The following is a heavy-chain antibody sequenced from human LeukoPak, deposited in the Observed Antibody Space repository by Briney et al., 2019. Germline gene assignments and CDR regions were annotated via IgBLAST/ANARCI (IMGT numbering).Heavy chain of an antibody. CDR2: INTNTGNP. J-gene: IGHJ4*02. D-gene: IGHD2-2*01. V-gene: IGHV7-4-1*02. CDR3: ARAWDIVVVPAAPFDY. Sequence: ASVKVSCKASGYTFTSYAMNWVRPAPGQGLEWMGWINTNTGNPTYAQGFTGRFVFSLDTSVSTAYLQISSLKAEDTAVYYCARAWDIVVVPAAPFDYWGQGTLVTVSS. CDR1: GYTFTSYA.